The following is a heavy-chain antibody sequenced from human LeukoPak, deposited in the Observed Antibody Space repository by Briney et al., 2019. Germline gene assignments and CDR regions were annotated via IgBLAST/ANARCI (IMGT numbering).Heavy chain of an antibody. CDR1: GGSISSGGYS. D-gene: IGHD5-12*01. V-gene: IGHV4-30-2*01. Sequence: SQTLSLTFAVSGGSISSGGYSWSWIRQPPGKGLEWIGYIYHSGSTYYNPSLKSRVTISVDRSKNQFSLKLSSVTAADTAVYYCARDLVGGYDAWGQGTLVTVSS. CDR2: IYHSGST. J-gene: IGHJ5*02. CDR3: ARDLVGGYDA.